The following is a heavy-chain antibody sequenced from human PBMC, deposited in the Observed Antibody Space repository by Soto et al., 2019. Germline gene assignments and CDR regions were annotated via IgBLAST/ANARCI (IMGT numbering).Heavy chain of an antibody. Sequence: EVQLVESGGGLVQPGGSLRLSCAASGFTFSKYNMNWVRQAPGKGPEWISYITSGSDSIYYADSVKGRFTISRDNAKNSXXMXMXTLRAEDTAVYYCARPRGYCASSRCYAPLYYCGMDVWGQGTAVTVS. CDR1: GFTFSKYN. CDR3: ARPRGYCASSRCYAPLYYCGMDV. CDR2: ITSGSDSI. J-gene: IGHJ6*02. V-gene: IGHV3-48*01. D-gene: IGHD2-2*01.